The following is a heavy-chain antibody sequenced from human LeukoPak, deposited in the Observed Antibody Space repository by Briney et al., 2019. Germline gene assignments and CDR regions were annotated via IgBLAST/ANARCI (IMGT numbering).Heavy chain of an antibody. CDR3: ARAKTGYSSSSAAFDI. D-gene: IGHD6-6*01. V-gene: IGHV1-18*01. CDR1: GYTFTSYG. CDR2: ISAYNGNT. Sequence: ASVKVSCKASGYTFTSYGISWVRQAPGQGLEWMGWISAYNGNTNYAQKLQGRVTMTTDTSTSTAYMELRSLRSDDTAVYYCARAKTGYSSSSAAFDIWGQGTMVTVSS. J-gene: IGHJ3*02.